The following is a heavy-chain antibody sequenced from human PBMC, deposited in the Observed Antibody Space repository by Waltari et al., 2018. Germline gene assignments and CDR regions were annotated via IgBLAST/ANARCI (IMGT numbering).Heavy chain of an antibody. D-gene: IGHD1-26*01. J-gene: IGHJ3*02. CDR2: IYYSGST. CDR1: GGSISSYY. V-gene: IGHV4-59*01. CDR3: ARWWETTDAFDI. Sequence: QVQLQESGPGLVKPSETLSLTCTVSGGSISSYYWSWIRQPPGKGLEWIGYIYYSGSTNYNPSLKSRVTISVDTSKNQFSLKLSAVTAAVTAVYYCARWWETTDAFDIWGQGTMVTVSS.